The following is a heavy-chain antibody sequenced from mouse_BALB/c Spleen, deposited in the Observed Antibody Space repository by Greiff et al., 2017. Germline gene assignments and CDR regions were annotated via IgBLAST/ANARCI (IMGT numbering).Heavy chain of an antibody. CDR1: GFTFSSFG. J-gene: IGHJ2*01. CDR2: ISSGSSTI. D-gene: IGHD2-4*01. CDR3: AREGMITYCDY. Sequence: DVMLVESGGGLVQPGGSRKLSCAASGFTFSSFGMHWVRQAPEKGLEWVAYISSGSSTIYYADTVKGRFTISRDNPKNTLFLQMTSLRSEDTAMYYCAREGMITYCDYWGQGTTLTVSS. V-gene: IGHV5-17*02.